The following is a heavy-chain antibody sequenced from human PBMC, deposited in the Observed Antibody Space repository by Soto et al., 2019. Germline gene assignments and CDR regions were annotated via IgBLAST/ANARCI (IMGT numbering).Heavy chain of an antibody. CDR1: GYTFTGYY. V-gene: IGHV1-2*04. J-gene: IGHJ5*02. D-gene: IGHD2-15*01. Sequence: QVQLVQSGAEVKKPGATVKVSCKASGYTFTGYYMHWVRQAPGQGLEWMGWINPNSGGTNYAQKFQGWVNMTRDTSISTANMELRRLISDDTAGYYCARELYMQGYCSVGSSYNWIDRWGQGTLVTVAS. CDR2: INPNSGGT. CDR3: ARELYMQGYCSVGSSYNWIDR.